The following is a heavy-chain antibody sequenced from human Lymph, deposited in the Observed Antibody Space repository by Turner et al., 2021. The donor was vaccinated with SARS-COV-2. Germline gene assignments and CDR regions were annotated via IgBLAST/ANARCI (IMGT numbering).Heavy chain of an antibody. Sequence: QLQLQESGPRLFKPSETLSLACTVSGVSISSSSYYWGWIRQPPGKGLEWIGSIYYRGSTYYNPSLKSRVTIAVDTSKNQFSLQLSSATAADTAVYYCARGSPQVWDVPVFDYWGQGTLVTVSS. CDR3: ARGSPQVWDVPVFDY. V-gene: IGHV4-39*01. CDR2: IYYRGST. CDR1: GVSISSSSYY. J-gene: IGHJ4*02. D-gene: IGHD3-16*01.